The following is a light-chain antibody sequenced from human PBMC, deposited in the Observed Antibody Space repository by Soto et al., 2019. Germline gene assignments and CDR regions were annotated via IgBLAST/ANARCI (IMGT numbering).Light chain of an antibody. CDR2: DN. J-gene: IGLJ2*01. Sequence: QSVLTHPPSASGTPGLRVTFSCSGSSSNIGSNPVSWYQLLPGTAPKLLIYDNERPSGVPDRFSGAKSGTSATLAIIGLQAEEEAEYYCAAWYASLNGVVCGGGMKLTVL. CDR1: SSNIGSNP. V-gene: IGLV1-44*01. CDR3: AAWYASLNGVV.